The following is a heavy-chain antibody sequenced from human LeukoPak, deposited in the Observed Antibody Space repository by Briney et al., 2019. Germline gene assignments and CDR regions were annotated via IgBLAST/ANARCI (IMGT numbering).Heavy chain of an antibody. V-gene: IGHV4-31*03. D-gene: IGHD3-3*01. Sequence: PSETLSLTCTVSGGSISSGGYYWSWIRQHPGKGLEWIGYIYYSGSTYYNPSLKSRVTISVDTSKNQFSLKLSSVTAADTAVYYCARYLSSFGVVIIRDDAFDIWAKGQWSPSLQ. CDR2: IYYSGST. CDR1: GGSISSGGYY. J-gene: IGHJ3*02. CDR3: ARYLSSFGVVIIRDDAFDI.